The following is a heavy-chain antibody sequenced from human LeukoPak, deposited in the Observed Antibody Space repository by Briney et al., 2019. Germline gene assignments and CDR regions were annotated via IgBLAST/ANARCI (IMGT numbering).Heavy chain of an antibody. CDR2: ISGSGGST. Sequence: PGGSLRLSCAASGFTFSNYWMHWVRQAPGKGLEWVSAISGSGGSTYYADSVKGRFTISRDNSKNTLYLQMNSLRAEDTAVYYCAKSAPNYGDNGWFDPWGQGTLVTVSS. V-gene: IGHV3-23*01. J-gene: IGHJ5*02. CDR3: AKSAPNYGDNGWFDP. D-gene: IGHD4-17*01. CDR1: GFTFSNYW.